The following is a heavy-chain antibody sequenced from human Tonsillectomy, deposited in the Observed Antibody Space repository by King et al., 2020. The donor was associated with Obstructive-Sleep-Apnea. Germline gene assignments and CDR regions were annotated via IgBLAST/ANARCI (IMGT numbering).Heavy chain of an antibody. CDR3: TKDQERYYFGH. J-gene: IGHJ4*02. CDR1: GFNFKMFA. Sequence: VQLVESGGGLVQPGGSLRLSCAASGFNFKMFAMNWVRQFPGKGLEWVSSISGDGGSTYYTDSEKGRFTISRDNSKNTLYLQVKSLRAEDTAIYYCTKDQERYYFGHGGQGTLVTVSS. V-gene: IGHV3-23*04. CDR2: ISGDGGST. D-gene: IGHD5-24*01.